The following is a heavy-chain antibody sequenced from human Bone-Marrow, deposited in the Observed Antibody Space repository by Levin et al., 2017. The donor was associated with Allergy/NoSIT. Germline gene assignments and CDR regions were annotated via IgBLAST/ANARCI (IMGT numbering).Heavy chain of an antibody. V-gene: IGHV3-53*01. J-gene: IGHJ4*02. CDR2: IYDAGRT. CDR1: GFTVSGYY. D-gene: IGHD3-10*01. Sequence: LSLPCAASGFTVSGYYLSWVRQAPGKGLEWVSTIYDAGRTYYADSVKGRFTISRDNSKDTLYLQMNSLRADDTAVYYCARVRFPGYHGSGSYYNEYYFDSWGQGTLVTVSS. CDR3: ARVRFPGYHGSGSYYNEYYFDS.